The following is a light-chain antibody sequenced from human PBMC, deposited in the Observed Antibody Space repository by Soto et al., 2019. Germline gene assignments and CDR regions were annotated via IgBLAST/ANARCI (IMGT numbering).Light chain of an antibody. CDR1: QGISSW. CDR3: QHYET. CDR2: KAS. Sequence: DIRITQSPSTLSASVGDRVTITCRASQGISSWLAWYQQKAGKAHKLLIYKASTLQSGVPSRFSGGGSGTEWTLTISSLQPDDFATYYCQHYETFGQGTKVEVK. V-gene: IGKV1-5*03. J-gene: IGKJ1*01.